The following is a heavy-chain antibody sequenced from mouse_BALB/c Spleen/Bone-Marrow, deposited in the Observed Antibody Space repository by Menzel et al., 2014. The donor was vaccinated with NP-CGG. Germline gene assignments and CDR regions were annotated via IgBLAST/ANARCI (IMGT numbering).Heavy chain of an antibody. CDR1: GYTFTSYW. Sequence: SGAELARPGASVKLSCKASGYTFTSYWTQWVKQRPGQGLEWIGAIYPGDGDTSYTQKFKGKATLTADKSSSTAYMQLSSLASEDSAVYYCARSGNYWYFDVRGAGTTVTVSS. CDR3: ARSGNYWYFDV. D-gene: IGHD2-1*01. V-gene: IGHV1-87*01. CDR2: IYPGDGDT. J-gene: IGHJ1*01.